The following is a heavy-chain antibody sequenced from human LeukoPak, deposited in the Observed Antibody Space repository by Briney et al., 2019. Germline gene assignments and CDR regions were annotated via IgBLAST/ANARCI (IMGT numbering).Heavy chain of an antibody. Sequence: PGGSLRLSCAASGFTFSDYYMNWIRQAPGRGLEWLSYISNTGSAMYYADSVKGRFTISRGNAKNSLYLQMNSLTAEDTAIYYCASDSSGYFGPWGQGTLVTVSS. D-gene: IGHD3-22*01. J-gene: IGHJ5*02. CDR2: ISNTGSAM. V-gene: IGHV3-11*01. CDR3: ASDSSGYFGP. CDR1: GFTFSDYY.